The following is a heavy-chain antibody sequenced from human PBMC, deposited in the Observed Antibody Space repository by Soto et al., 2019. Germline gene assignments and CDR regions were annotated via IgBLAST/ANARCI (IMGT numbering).Heavy chain of an antibody. Sequence: QVQLVESGGGVVQPGRSLRLSCAASGFTFSSHAMHWVRQAPGEGLEWVAVISYDGTNEYYADSVKGRFTISRDNSKNTLYLQMNSLRAEDTAVYYCARGGYCITTTCHLDYWGQGTLVTVSS. V-gene: IGHV3-30-3*01. CDR2: ISYDGTNE. CDR1: GFTFSSHA. CDR3: ARGGYCITTTCHLDY. J-gene: IGHJ4*02. D-gene: IGHD2-2*01.